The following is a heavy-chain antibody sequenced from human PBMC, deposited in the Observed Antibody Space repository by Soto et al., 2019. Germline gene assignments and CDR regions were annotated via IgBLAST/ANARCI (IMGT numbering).Heavy chain of an antibody. J-gene: IGHJ4*02. V-gene: IGHV3-23*01. Sequence: EVQLLESGGGLVQPGGSLRLSCAASGFTFDSYAMAWVRQAPGKGLQWVSVISASGGSSDYADSVKDRFTISRDNSNNTLYLHIYSLRAEDTAVYYCAKFPRYGSRRNYFDEWGQGTLVTVSS. CDR1: GFTFDSYA. D-gene: IGHD3-10*01. CDR3: AKFPRYGSRRNYFDE. CDR2: ISASGGSS.